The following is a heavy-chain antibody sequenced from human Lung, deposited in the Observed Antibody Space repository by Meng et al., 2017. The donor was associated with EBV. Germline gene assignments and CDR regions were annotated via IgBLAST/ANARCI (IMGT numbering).Heavy chain of an antibody. V-gene: IGHV4-59*12. D-gene: IGHD4-23*01. J-gene: IGHJ1*01. Sequence: LHEAWRGLVKRSGTLSLTCAVSGGSISSYFWSWIRQPPGKGLEWIGYIYYSGSTNYNPSLKSRVTISVDTSKNQFSLKLSSVTAADTAVYYCARDEGGNSERGFQHWGQGTLVTVSS. CDR3: ARDEGGNSERGFQH. CDR1: GGSISSYF. CDR2: IYYSGST.